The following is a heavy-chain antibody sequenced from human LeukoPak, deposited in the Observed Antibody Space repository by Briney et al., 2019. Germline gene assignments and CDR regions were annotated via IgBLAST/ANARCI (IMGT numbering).Heavy chain of an antibody. CDR2: INNGGSPT. V-gene: IGHV3-48*02. D-gene: IGHD6-13*01. J-gene: IGHJ5*02. CDR3: TRDPGFSSNWHKGVS. CDR1: GFIFSDFS. Sequence: PGGSLRLSCVASGFIFSDFSMNWVRQAPGKGLEWISNINNGGSPTNYADSVRGRFTISRDNAENSLYLQMNSLRDEDTAVYYCTRDPGFSSNWHKGVSWGQGTPVTVSS.